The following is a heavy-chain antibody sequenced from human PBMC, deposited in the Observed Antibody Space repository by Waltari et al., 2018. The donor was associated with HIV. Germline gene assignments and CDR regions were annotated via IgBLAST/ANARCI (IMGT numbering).Heavy chain of an antibody. D-gene: IGHD2-21*02. CDR2: IRSESDGATT. V-gene: IGHV3-15*01. CDR3: TTIFEVLAAIRPGGL. Sequence: EVQLEESVGGLVKPGESLRRSCAAPRFHFLNAWIIWVRQAPGKGLEWVARIRSESDGATTDYAAPIKDRFTISRDDSKNMLYLEMNSLKTEDTAVYYCTTIFEVLAAIRPGGLWGQGTMVTVSS. CDR1: RFHFLNAW. J-gene: IGHJ3*01.